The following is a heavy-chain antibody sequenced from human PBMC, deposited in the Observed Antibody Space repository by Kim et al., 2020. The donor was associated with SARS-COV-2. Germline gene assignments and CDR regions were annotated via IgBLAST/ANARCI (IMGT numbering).Heavy chain of an antibody. CDR1: GFTFSNAW. D-gene: IGHD6-19*01. V-gene: IGHV3-15*01. J-gene: IGHJ6*02. Sequence: GGSLRLSCAASGFTFSNAWMSWVRQAPGKGLEWVGRIKSKTDGGTTDYAAPVKGRFTISRDDSKNTLYLQMNSLKTEDTAVYYCTTVGYSSGWYMEQNYYYGMDVWGQGTTVTVSS. CDR3: TTVGYSSGWYMEQNYYYGMDV. CDR2: IKSKTDGGTT.